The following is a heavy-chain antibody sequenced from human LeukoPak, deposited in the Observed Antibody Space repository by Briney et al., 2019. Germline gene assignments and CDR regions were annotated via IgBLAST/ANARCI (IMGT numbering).Heavy chain of an antibody. CDR3: ARVDGSGSYSYYYYYGMDV. J-gene: IGHJ6*02. D-gene: IGHD3-10*01. Sequence: PGGSLRLSCTGSGVTFEDYYLSWIRQAPGKGLEWISYVSSTGGDKFYADPVKGRFTISRDNAKNSLYLQMNSLRAEDTAVYYCARVDGSGSYSYYYYYGMDVWGQGTTVTVSS. CDR1: GVTFEDYY. V-gene: IGHV3-11*04. CDR2: VSSTGGDK.